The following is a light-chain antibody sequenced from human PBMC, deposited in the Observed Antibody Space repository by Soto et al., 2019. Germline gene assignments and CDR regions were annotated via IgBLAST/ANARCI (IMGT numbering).Light chain of an antibody. V-gene: IGKV3D-15*01. CDR2: GAS. J-gene: IGKJ5*01. CDR1: QSVSSN. Sequence: EIVMTQSPATLSVSPWERATLSCRASQSVSSNLAWYQQKPGQAPRLLIYGASTRATGIPATFSGSGSGTQFTLTISSLQSEDFAVYYCQQYNNWPAITFGQGTRLEIK. CDR3: QQYNNWPAIT.